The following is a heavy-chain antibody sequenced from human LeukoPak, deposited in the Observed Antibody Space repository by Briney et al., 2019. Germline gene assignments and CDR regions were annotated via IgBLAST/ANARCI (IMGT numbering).Heavy chain of an antibody. V-gene: IGHV1-69*05. CDR3: AREWIQLWLEKVRYFDY. Sequence: SVKVSCKASGGTFSSYAISWVRQAPGQGLEWMGRIIPIFGTANYAQKFQGRVTITTDESTSTAYMELSSLGSEDTAVYYCAREWIQLWLEKVRYFDYWGQGTLVTVSS. CDR1: GGTFSSYA. D-gene: IGHD5-18*01. J-gene: IGHJ4*02. CDR2: IIPIFGTA.